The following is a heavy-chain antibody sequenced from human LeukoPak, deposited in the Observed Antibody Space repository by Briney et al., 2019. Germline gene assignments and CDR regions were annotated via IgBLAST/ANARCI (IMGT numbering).Heavy chain of an antibody. J-gene: IGHJ4*02. V-gene: IGHV4-4*09. Sequence: SETLSLTCTVSGGSISSYYWGWIRQPPGKGLEWIGYIYTSGSTNYNPSLKSRVTISVDTSKNQFSLKLSSVTAADTAVYYCARAANDYGDFRYWGQGTLVTVSS. CDR2: IYTSGST. CDR3: ARAANDYGDFRY. D-gene: IGHD4-17*01. CDR1: GGSISSYY.